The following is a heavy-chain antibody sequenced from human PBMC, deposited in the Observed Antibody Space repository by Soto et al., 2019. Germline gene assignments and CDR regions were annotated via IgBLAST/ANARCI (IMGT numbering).Heavy chain of an antibody. CDR1: GGSFSGYY. J-gene: IGHJ2*01. V-gene: IGHV4-34*01. CDR3: ARKLRYFDWLLHWYLDL. D-gene: IGHD3-9*01. Sequence: PSETLSLTFAVHGGSFSGYYWSWIRQPPGKGLEWIGEINHSGSTNYNPSLKSRVTISVDTSKNQFSLKLSSVTAADTAVYYCARKLRYFDWLLHWYLDLWGRGTLVTVSS. CDR2: INHSGST.